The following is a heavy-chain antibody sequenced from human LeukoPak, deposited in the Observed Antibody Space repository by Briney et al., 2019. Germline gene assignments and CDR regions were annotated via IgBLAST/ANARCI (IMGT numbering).Heavy chain of an antibody. V-gene: IGHV3-33*01. CDR3: ARELLPRLLRDDYYGMDV. Sequence: GRSLRLSCAASGFTFSSYGMHWVRQAPGKGLEWVAVIWYDGSNKYYADSVKGRFTISRDNSKNTLYLQMNSLRAEDTAVYYCARELLPRLLRDDYYGMDVWGQGTTVTVSS. CDR2: IWYDGSNK. D-gene: IGHD2-15*01. J-gene: IGHJ6*02. CDR1: GFTFSSYG.